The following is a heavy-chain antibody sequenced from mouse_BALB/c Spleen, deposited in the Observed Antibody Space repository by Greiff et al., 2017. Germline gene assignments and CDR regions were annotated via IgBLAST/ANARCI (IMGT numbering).Heavy chain of an antibody. CDR3: ARDLYGSSSAMDY. CDR2: ISDGGSYT. V-gene: IGHV5-4*02. Sequence: VQLKESGGGLVKPGGSLKLSCAASGFTFSDYYMYWVRQTPEKRLEWVATISDGGSYTYYPDSVKGRFTISRDNAKNNLYLQMSSLKSEDTAMYYCARDLYGSSSAMDYWGQGTSVTVSS. J-gene: IGHJ4*01. D-gene: IGHD1-1*01. CDR1: GFTFSDYY.